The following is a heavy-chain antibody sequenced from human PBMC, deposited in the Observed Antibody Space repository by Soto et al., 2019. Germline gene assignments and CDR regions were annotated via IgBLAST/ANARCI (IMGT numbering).Heavy chain of an antibody. CDR1: GGSFSGYY. V-gene: IGHV4-34*01. Sequence: SETLSLTCAVYGGSFSGYYWSWIRQPPGKGLEWLGTTYYGASSYYNPSLRSRITILLDASTNQLSLKLSSVTAADTAVYFCVRVAGSASWYETDSWGQGILVTLSS. CDR3: VRVAGSASWYETDS. J-gene: IGHJ4*02. D-gene: IGHD6-13*01. CDR2: TYYGASS.